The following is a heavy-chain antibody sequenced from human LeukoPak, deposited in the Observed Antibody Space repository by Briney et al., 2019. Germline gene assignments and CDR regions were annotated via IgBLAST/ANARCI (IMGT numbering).Heavy chain of an antibody. D-gene: IGHD6-13*01. CDR2: INHSGST. J-gene: IGHJ4*02. V-gene: IGHV4-34*01. Sequence: SETLSLTCAVYGGSFSGYYWSWVRQPPGKGLEWIGEINHSGSTNYNPSLKSRVTMSVDTSKNQFSLKLSSVTAADTAVYYCAREFGYSSSWVDYWGQGTLVTVSS. CDR3: AREFGYSSSWVDY. CDR1: GGSFSGYY.